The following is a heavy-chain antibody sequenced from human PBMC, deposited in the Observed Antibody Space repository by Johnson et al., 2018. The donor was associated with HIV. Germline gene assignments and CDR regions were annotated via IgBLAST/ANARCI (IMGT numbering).Heavy chain of an antibody. CDR1: GFTFSNYA. CDR3: ARSHTWNYVDAFDI. J-gene: IGHJ3*02. V-gene: IGHV3-30*04. Sequence: QVQLVESGGGVVQPGRSLRLSCAASGFTFSNYAMSWVRQAPGKGLDWVAVISYDGNNKYSADSVKGRFTISRDNSKTLYLQMNSLRTEDTAIYYCARSHTWNYVDAFDIWGQGTMVTVSS. D-gene: IGHD1-20*01. CDR2: ISYDGNNK.